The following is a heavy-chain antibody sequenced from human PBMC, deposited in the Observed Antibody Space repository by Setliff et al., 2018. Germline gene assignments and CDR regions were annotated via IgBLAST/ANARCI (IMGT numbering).Heavy chain of an antibody. CDR3: AKEYVVISFVRNSHQHYGMDV. V-gene: IGHV4-61*09. Sequence: SETLSLTCTVSGASLSSGSYYWSWIRQSAGKELEWIGHIYTNGATSYSPSLKSRVSISADTSKNVLSLRLTSVTAADTAVYYCAKEYVVISFVRNSHQHYGMDVWGPGTTVTVSS. CDR1: GASLSSGSYY. CDR2: IYTNGAT. D-gene: IGHD2-21*01. J-gene: IGHJ6*02.